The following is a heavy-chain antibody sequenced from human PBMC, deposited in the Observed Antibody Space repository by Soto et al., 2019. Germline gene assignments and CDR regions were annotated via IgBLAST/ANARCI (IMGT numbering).Heavy chain of an antibody. J-gene: IGHJ4*02. CDR2: ISGSGGST. CDR1: GLTFSSYA. Sequence: PGGSLRLSCAASGLTFSSYAMSWVRQAPGKGLEWVSAISGSGGSTYYADSVKGRFTISRDNSKNTLYLQMNSLRAEDTAVYYCAKVGGGDIVVVVAATPPYFDYWGQGTLVTVSS. CDR3: AKVGGGDIVVVVAATPPYFDY. V-gene: IGHV3-23*01. D-gene: IGHD2-15*01.